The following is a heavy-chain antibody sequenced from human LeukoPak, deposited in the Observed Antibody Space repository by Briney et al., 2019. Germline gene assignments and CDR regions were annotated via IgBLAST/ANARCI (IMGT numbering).Heavy chain of an antibody. CDR1: GGSISSYY. J-gene: IGHJ4*02. V-gene: IGHV4-59*01. Sequence: SKTLSLTCTVSGGSISSYYWSWIRQPPGKGLEWIGYIYYSGSTNYNPSLKSRVTISVDTSKNQFSLKLSSVTAADTAVYYCARYGKIYGDYDNYFDYWGQGTLVTVSS. CDR2: IYYSGST. CDR3: ARYGKIYGDYDNYFDY. D-gene: IGHD4-17*01.